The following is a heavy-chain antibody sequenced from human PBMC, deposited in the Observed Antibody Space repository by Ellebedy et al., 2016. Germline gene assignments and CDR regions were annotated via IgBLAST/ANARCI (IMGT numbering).Heavy chain of an antibody. V-gene: IGHV3-23*01. CDR3: ARDPAKGTSGWYY. D-gene: IGHD6-19*01. CDR2: ISGGGGTT. Sequence: GESLKISCAASGFTFSSYALSWVRQAPGKGLEWVSAISGGGGTTYYADSVEGRITISRDNSKSTLYLQVDSLRAEDTAVYYCARDPAKGTSGWYYWGQGTLVTVSS. J-gene: IGHJ4*02. CDR1: GFTFSSYA.